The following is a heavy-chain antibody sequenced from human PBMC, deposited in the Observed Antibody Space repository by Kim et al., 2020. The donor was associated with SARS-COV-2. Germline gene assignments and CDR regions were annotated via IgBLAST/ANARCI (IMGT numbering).Heavy chain of an antibody. V-gene: IGHV3-30*18. J-gene: IGHJ4*02. Sequence: GGSLRLSCAASGFTFSSYGMHWVRQAPGKGLEWVAVISYDGSNKYYADSVKGRFTISRDNSKNTLYLQMNSLRAEDTAVYYCAKDPGENWTFDYWGQGTLVTVSS. CDR1: GFTFSSYG. CDR2: ISYDGSNK. CDR3: AKDPGENWTFDY. D-gene: IGHD3-3*01.